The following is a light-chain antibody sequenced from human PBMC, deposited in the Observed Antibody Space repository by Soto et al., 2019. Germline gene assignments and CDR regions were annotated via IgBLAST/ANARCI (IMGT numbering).Light chain of an antibody. V-gene: IGLV2-14*01. CDR1: SSDIGGYNY. Sequence: QSVLTQPASVSGSPGQSITISCAGTSSDIGGYNYVSWYQQHPGKAPKLIIYEVTNRPSGVSSRFSGSKSGSTASLTISGLQAEDKADYYCTSYANSILWVFGGGTKLTVL. J-gene: IGLJ3*02. CDR3: TSYANSILWV. CDR2: EVT.